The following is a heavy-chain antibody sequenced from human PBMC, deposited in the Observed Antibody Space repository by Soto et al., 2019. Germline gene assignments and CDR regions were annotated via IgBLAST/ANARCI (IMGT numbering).Heavy chain of an antibody. V-gene: IGHV4-30-4*01. Sequence: QLQESGPGLVKPSQTLSLTCTVSGASINNNDYYWSWIRQTPGKGLVWIGYVYYSGTTDYIPSLKSRLSMSIDKSQNQFTLKLNSVTAPDTATYYCARMSYFYDKWYFDLWGRGTLVTVSS. CDR3: ARMSYFYDKWYFDL. D-gene: IGHD3-22*01. CDR2: VYYSGTT. J-gene: IGHJ2*01. CDR1: GASINNNDYY.